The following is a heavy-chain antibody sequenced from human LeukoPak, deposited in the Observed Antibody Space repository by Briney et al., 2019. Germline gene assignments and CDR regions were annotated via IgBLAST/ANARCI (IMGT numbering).Heavy chain of an antibody. J-gene: IGHJ4*02. CDR3: ARADRGAVVRFSRNDY. CDR2: ISAYNGNT. Sequence: ASVKVSCKASGYTFTSYGISWVRQAPGQGLEWMGWISAYNGNTNYAQKLQGRVTMTTDTSTSTAYMELRSLRSDDTAVYYCARADRGAVVRFSRNDYWGQGTLVTVSS. D-gene: IGHD3-3*01. CDR1: GYTFTSYG. V-gene: IGHV1-18*01.